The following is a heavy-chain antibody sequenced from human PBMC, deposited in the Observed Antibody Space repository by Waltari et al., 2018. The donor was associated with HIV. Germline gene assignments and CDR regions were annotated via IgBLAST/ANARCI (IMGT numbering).Heavy chain of an antibody. D-gene: IGHD6-13*01. CDR1: GYTFTSSA. J-gene: IGHJ4*02. CDR2: IKTNAGNP. V-gene: IGHV7-4-1*02. CDR3: AGVSIAAAGTFDY. Sequence: QVQLVQSGSELKKPGASVKVSCKASGYTFTSSAMNWVRQAPGQGLGWMGWIKTNAGNPTYAEGLTGRLVFSLDASVSTAYLQISSLKAEDTAVYYCAGVSIAAAGTFDYWGQGTLVTVSS.